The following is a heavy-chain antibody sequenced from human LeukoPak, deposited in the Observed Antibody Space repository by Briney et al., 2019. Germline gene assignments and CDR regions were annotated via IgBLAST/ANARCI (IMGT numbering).Heavy chain of an antibody. D-gene: IGHD3-22*01. CDR3: TTLDYYDSSGPDAFDI. Sequence: PGGSLRLSCAASGFTFSSAWMSWVRQAPGKGLEWVGRIKSKTDGGTTDYAAPVKGRFTISRDDSKNTLYLQMNSLKTEDTAVYYCTTLDYYDSSGPDAFDIWGQGTMVTVSS. V-gene: IGHV3-15*01. CDR1: GFTFSSAW. CDR2: IKSKTDGGTT. J-gene: IGHJ3*02.